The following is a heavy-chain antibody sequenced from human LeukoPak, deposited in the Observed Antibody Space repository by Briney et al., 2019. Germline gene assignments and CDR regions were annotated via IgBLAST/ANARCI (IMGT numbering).Heavy chain of an antibody. Sequence: PGGSLRLSCAASGFTSSNYWMSWVRQAPGKGLEWVANIKQDGSEKYYVDSVKGRFTISRDIAKNSLYLQMNSLRAEDTAVYYCAKKGYSNGWRDSYYFDCWGQGTLVTVSS. V-gene: IGHV3-7*01. CDR1: GFTSSNYW. CDR2: IKQDGSEK. J-gene: IGHJ4*02. CDR3: AKKGYSNGWRDSYYFDC. D-gene: IGHD6-19*01.